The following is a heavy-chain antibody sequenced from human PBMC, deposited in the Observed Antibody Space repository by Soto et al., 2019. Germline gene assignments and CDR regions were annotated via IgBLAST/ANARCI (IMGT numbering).Heavy chain of an antibody. V-gene: IGHV3-30*03. D-gene: IGHD4-17*01. CDR3: ASIFHYGDYYDY. J-gene: IGHJ4*02. CDR1: GFTFSSYG. CDR2: ISYDGSNK. Sequence: QVQLVESGGGVVQPGGSLRLSCAASGFTFSSYGMHWVRQAPGKGLEWVAVISYDGSNKYYADSVKGRFTISRDNSKNTLYLQMNSLRAEDTAVYYCASIFHYGDYYDYWGQGTLVTVSS.